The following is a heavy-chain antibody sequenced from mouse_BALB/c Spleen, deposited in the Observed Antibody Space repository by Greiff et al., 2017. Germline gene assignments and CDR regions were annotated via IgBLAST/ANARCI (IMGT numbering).Heavy chain of an antibody. CDR1: GFTFSDYY. CDR2: ISDGGSYT. V-gene: IGHV5-4*02. J-gene: IGHJ2*01. Sequence: EVKLMESGGGLVKPGGSLKLSCAASGFTFSDYYMYWVRQTPEKRLEWVATISDGGSYTYYPDSVKGRFTISRDNAKNNLYLQMSSLKSEDTAMYYCARGYDGYYPYYFDYWGQGTTLTVSS. CDR3: ARGYDGYYPYYFDY. D-gene: IGHD2-3*01.